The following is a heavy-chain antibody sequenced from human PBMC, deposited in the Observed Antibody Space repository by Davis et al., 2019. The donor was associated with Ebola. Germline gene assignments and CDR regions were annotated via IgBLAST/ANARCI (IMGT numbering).Heavy chain of an antibody. Sequence: PSETLSLTCAVYGGSFSGYYWSWIRQPPGKGLEWIGEINHSGSTNYNPSLKSRVTISVDKSKNQFSLKLSSVTAADTAVYYCARATTVTTADFDYWGQGTLVTVSS. CDR3: ARATTVTTADFDY. CDR1: GGSFSGYY. D-gene: IGHD4-17*01. CDR2: INHSGST. V-gene: IGHV4-34*01. J-gene: IGHJ4*02.